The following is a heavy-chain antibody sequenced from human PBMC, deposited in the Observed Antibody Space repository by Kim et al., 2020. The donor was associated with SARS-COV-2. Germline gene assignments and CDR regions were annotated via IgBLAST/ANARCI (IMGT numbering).Heavy chain of an antibody. J-gene: IGHJ4*02. Sequence: SETLSLTCTVSGGSISSSSYYWGWIRQPPGKGLEWIGSIYYSGSTYYNPSLKSRVTISVDTSKNQFSLKLSSVTAADTAVYYCARSGRDGYNSFLDYWGQGTLVTVSS. CDR3: ARSGRDGYNSFLDY. V-gene: IGHV4-39*01. CDR1: GGSISSSSYY. D-gene: IGHD5-12*01. CDR2: IYYSGST.